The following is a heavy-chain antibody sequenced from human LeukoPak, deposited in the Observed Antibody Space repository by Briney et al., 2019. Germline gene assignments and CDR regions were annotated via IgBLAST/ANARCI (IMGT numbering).Heavy chain of an antibody. D-gene: IGHD3-22*01. V-gene: IGHV3-53*01. Sequence: GGSLRLSCAASGFSVRTTYMSWVRQAPGKGVEWVSVLYTGGGTDHADSVKGRFIVSRDNSKNTLSLQMNSLRAEDTAIYYCTRSGYRHPYHFDSWGQGTLVIVS. J-gene: IGHJ4*02. CDR3: TRSGYRHPYHFDS. CDR2: LYTGGGT. CDR1: GFSVRTTY.